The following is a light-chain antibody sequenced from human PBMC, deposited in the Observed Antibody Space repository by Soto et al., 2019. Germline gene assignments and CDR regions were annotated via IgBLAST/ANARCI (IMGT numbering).Light chain of an antibody. CDR3: HVWDTTSDQLYV. CDR2: DDS. CDR1: NIGSKT. Sequence: SYELTQPPSVSVAPGQTARITCGGHNIGSKTVHWYQQMPGQAPVLVIYDDSDRPSGIPERFSGSNSGNTATLTISRVEAGDEAVYYCHVWDTTSDQLYVFGTGTKVTAL. V-gene: IGLV3-21*02. J-gene: IGLJ1*01.